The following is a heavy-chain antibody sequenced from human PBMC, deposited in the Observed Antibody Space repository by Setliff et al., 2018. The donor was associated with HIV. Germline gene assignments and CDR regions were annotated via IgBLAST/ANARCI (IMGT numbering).Heavy chain of an antibody. CDR1: GGSLSSGTYY. CDR3: ATLPQGYDYFDY. J-gene: IGHJ4*01. D-gene: IGHD3-3*01. CDR2: IHNSGST. V-gene: IGHV4-61*10. Sequence: SETLSLTCTVPGGSLSSGTYYWNWIRQPAGKGLEWIGRIHNSGSTNYNPSLKSRIAILLDTSKNQFSLKLNSVTAADTAVYYCATLPQGYDYFDYWGHGTLVTVSS.